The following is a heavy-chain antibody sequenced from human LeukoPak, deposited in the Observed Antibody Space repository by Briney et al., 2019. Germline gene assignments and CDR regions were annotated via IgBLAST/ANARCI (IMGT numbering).Heavy chain of an antibody. J-gene: IGHJ4*02. CDR2: ISLTGLT. Sequence: MTSGTLSLTCGVSGGSISNTHWWSWVRQPPGPGLEWIGEISLTGLTHYNPSLESRVTVSLDKSKNQLSLNLTSVTAADTAVYYCSRENGAFPPFGYWGQGTLVTVLS. D-gene: IGHD2-8*01. CDR3: SRENGAFPPFGY. V-gene: IGHV4-4*02. CDR1: GGSISNTHW.